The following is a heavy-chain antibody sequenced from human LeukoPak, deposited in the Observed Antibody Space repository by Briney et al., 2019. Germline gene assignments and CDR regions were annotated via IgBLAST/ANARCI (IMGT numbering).Heavy chain of an antibody. CDR2: IYSGGST. Sequence: GGSLRLSCAASGFTVSSNYMSWVRQAPGKGLEWVSVIYSGGSTYYADSVTGRFTISRDNSKNTLYLQMNSLRAEDTAVYYCARASSVNDAFDIWGQGTVVTVSS. D-gene: IGHD6-6*01. V-gene: IGHV3-53*01. J-gene: IGHJ3*02. CDR3: ARASSVNDAFDI. CDR1: GFTVSSNY.